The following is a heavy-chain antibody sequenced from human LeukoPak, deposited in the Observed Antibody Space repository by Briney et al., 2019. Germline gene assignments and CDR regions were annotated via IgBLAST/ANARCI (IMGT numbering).Heavy chain of an antibody. CDR1: GFTVSRSY. V-gene: IGHV3-53*05. CDR2: IYSGGSI. D-gene: IGHD1-26*01. J-gene: IGHJ3*02. Sequence: GGSLRLSCAASGFTVSRSYMTWVRQAPGEGLEWVSTIYSGGSIYYADSVTGRFTISRDNSKNALYLQMNSLRDDDTAVYYCARGLVGTTTAFDIWGQGTMVTVSS. CDR3: ARGLVGTTTAFDI.